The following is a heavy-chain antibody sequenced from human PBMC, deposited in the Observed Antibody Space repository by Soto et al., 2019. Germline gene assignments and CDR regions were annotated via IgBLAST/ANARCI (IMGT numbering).Heavy chain of an antibody. CDR1: GDSISNSNW. Sequence: QVQLQESGPGLVKPSGTLSLTCAVSGDSISNSNWWNWVRQPPGKGLEWIGEIDHSGSTNYNPSLKSRVTISVDKSKHQFSLKLTSVTAADTAVYYCARDGYSRSFDPWGQGTLVTVSS. CDR2: IDHSGST. D-gene: IGHD5-12*01. J-gene: IGHJ5*02. CDR3: ARDGYSRSFDP. V-gene: IGHV4-4*02.